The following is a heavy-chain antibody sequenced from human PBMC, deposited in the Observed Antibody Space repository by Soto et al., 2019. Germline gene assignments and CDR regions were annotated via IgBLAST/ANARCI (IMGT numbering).Heavy chain of an antibody. CDR3: ARSVI. CDR2: ISSTSNTI. CDR1: GFIFNNYN. V-gene: IGHV3-48*01. Sequence: GGSLRLSCAASGFIFNNYNMNWVRQAPGKGLEWISFISSTSNTIYYADSVKGRFTISRDNAKNSLFLQMSSLRAEDTAVYYCARSVIWGQGTVVTVSS. J-gene: IGHJ3*02.